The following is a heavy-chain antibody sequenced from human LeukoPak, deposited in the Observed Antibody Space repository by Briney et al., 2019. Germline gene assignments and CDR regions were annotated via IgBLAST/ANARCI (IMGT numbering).Heavy chain of an antibody. CDR1: GFIFSDYS. V-gene: IGHV3-7*01. D-gene: IGHD4-11*01. CDR2: IKKDGSEK. Sequence: GGSLRLSCSASGFIFSDYSMTWVRQAPGKGLEWVANIKKDGSEKYYADSVRGRFTISRDNAKNSLFLQMNSLRAEDTAVYYCARYSRTVSTGYWGQGTLVTVSS. J-gene: IGHJ4*02. CDR3: ARYSRTVSTGY.